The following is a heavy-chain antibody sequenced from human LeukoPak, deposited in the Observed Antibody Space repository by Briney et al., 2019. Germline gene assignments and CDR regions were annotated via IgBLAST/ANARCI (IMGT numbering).Heavy chain of an antibody. Sequence: PSETLSLTCTVSGASIRTSSYDWGWIRQPPGKGLEWIGTIYHSGSSYNNPSLKSRVTISVDTSKNQFSLNLSSVTAADTAMYYCARRAYYYYMDVWGKGTTVTVSS. CDR2: IYHSGSS. V-gene: IGHV4-39*01. CDR1: GASIRTSSYD. CDR3: ARRAYYYYMDV. J-gene: IGHJ6*03.